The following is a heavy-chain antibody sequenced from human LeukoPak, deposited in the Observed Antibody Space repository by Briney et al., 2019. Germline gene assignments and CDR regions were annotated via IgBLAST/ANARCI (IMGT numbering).Heavy chain of an antibody. V-gene: IGHV3-48*03. J-gene: IGHJ4*02. CDR2: ISSSGSTI. CDR3: ATPTASGYFEY. Sequence: GGSLRLSCAASGFTFSSYEMNWVRQAPGKGLEWVSYISSSGSTIYYADSVKGRFTISRDNSKNTLYLQMNSLRGEDTAVYYCATPTASGYFEYWGQGTLVTVSS. CDR1: GFTFSSYE. D-gene: IGHD1-1*01.